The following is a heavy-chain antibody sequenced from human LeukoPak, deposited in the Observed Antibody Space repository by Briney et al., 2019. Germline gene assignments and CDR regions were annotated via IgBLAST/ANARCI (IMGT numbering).Heavy chain of an antibody. Sequence: PGGSLRLSCAASGFTFSSYGMHWVRQAPGKGLEWVAFIRYDGSNKYYADSVKGRFTISRDNSKNTLYLQMNSLRAEDTAVYYCAVYYGSGSYSHPYYYMDVWGKRTTVTISS. D-gene: IGHD3-10*01. V-gene: IGHV3-30*02. CDR3: AVYYGSGSYSHPYYYMDV. J-gene: IGHJ6*03. CDR2: IRYDGSNK. CDR1: GFTFSSYG.